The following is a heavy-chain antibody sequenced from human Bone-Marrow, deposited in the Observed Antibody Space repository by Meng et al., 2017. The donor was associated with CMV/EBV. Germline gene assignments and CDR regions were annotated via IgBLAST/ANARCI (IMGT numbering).Heavy chain of an antibody. CDR1: GESSSGFY. CDR3: ARTTYYYDSSGYCVFDY. J-gene: IGHJ4*02. V-gene: IGHV4-34*01. Sequence: SETLSLTCGGYGESSSGFYWSWIRQPPGKGLEWVGEINHSGSTYYNPSLKSRVTISVDTSKNQFSLKLSSVTAADTAVYYCARTTYYYDSSGYCVFDYWGQGTLVTVSS. CDR2: INHSGST. D-gene: IGHD3-22*01.